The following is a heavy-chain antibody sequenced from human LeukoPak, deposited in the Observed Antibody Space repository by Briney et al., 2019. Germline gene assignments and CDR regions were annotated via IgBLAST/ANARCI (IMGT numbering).Heavy chain of an antibody. CDR2: ITWNSGSV. CDR1: GFTFHDYA. Sequence: GGSLRLSCAAAGFTFHDYAMHWVRQVPGKGLDWVSGITWNSGSVLYADSVRGRFTISRDNAKNSLYLQMNSLRPEDMAFYYCAKGLGVASLIVDALDMWGQGTMVTV. CDR3: AKGLGVASLIVDALDM. D-gene: IGHD3/OR15-3a*01. J-gene: IGHJ3*02. V-gene: IGHV3-9*03.